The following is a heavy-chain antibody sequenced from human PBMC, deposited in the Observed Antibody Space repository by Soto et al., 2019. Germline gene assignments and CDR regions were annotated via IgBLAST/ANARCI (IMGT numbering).Heavy chain of an antibody. V-gene: IGHV3-30-3*01. J-gene: IGHJ6*02. CDR2: ISYDGSNK. CDR1: GFTFSSYA. D-gene: IGHD6-13*01. Sequence: GGSLRLSCAASGFTFSSYAMHWVRQAPGKGLGWVAVISYDGSNKYYADSVKGRFTISRDNSKNTLYLQMNSLRAEDTAVYYCARVWSGIYYYYGMDVWGQGTTVTVS. CDR3: ARVWSGIYYYYGMDV.